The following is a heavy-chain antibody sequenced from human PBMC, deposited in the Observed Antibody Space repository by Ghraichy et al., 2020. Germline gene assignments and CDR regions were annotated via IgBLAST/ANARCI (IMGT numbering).Heavy chain of an antibody. V-gene: IGHV4-34*01. CDR3: ARKVPSRKERGMDV. J-gene: IGHJ6*02. CDR2: INHSGST. D-gene: IGHD1-1*01. Sequence: SETLSLTCAVYGGSFRGYYWSWIRQPPGKGLEWIGEINHSGSTNYNPSLKSRVTISVDTSKNQFSLKLSSVTAADTAVYYCARKVPSRKERGMDVWGQGTTVTVSS. CDR1: GGSFRGYY.